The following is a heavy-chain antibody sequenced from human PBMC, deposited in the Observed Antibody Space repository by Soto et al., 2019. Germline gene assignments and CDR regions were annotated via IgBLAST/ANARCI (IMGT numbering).Heavy chain of an antibody. Sequence: GGSLRLSCAASGFTFSSYAMHWVRQAPGKGLEWVAVISYDGSNKYYADSVKGRFTISRDNSKNTLYLQMNSLRAEDTAVYYCARDLRRANYDFWSGHNPGYGMDVWGQGTTVTVSS. V-gene: IGHV3-30-3*01. CDR2: ISYDGSNK. CDR3: ARDLRRANYDFWSGHNPGYGMDV. CDR1: GFTFSSYA. J-gene: IGHJ6*02. D-gene: IGHD3-3*01.